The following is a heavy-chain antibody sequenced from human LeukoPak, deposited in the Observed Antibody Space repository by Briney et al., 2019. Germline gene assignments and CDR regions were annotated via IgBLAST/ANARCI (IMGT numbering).Heavy chain of an antibody. CDR3: ASRIGRYLYYFGMDV. Sequence: NPSETLSLTCAVYGGPFSHYYWTWIRQPPGKGLEWIGEINESGSTNYDPSLKSRVTISVDTPKTHFSLNLTSVTAADTAVNYCASRIGRYLYYFGMDVWGQGTTVTVSS. V-gene: IGHV4-34*01. CDR2: INESGST. CDR1: GGPFSHYY. J-gene: IGHJ6*02. D-gene: IGHD1-26*01.